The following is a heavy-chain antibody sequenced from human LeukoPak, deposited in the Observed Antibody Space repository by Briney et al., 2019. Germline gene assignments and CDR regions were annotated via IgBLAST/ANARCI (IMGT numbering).Heavy chain of an antibody. J-gene: IGHJ5*02. CDR1: GGSISRYY. D-gene: IGHD6-13*01. CDR3: ARELRAAAARYGANWFDP. Sequence: SETLSLTCTVSGGSISRYYWSWIRQPPGKGLEWIGYIYYSESTNYNPSLKSRVTLSVDTSKNQFSLKLSPVTAADTAVYYCARELRAAAARYGANWFDPWGQGTLVTVSP. CDR2: IYYSEST. V-gene: IGHV4-59*01.